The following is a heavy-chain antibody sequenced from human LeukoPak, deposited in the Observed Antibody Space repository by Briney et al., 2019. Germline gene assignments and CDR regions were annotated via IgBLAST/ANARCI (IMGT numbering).Heavy chain of an antibody. Sequence: ASVKVSCKASGYTFTSYDISWVRQATGQGLEWMGWMNPNSGNTGYAQKFQGRVTMTRNTSISTAYMELSSLRSEDTAVYYCARGGDSSGYYHRYYYYYMDVWGKGTTVTVSS. J-gene: IGHJ6*03. CDR3: ARGGDSSGYYHRYYYYYMDV. CDR2: MNPNSGNT. CDR1: GYTFTSYD. D-gene: IGHD3-22*01. V-gene: IGHV1-8*01.